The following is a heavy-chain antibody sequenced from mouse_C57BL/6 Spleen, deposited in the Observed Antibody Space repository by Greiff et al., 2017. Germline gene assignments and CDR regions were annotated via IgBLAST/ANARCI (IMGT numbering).Heavy chain of an antibody. J-gene: IGHJ3*01. Sequence: QVQLQQPGAELVKPGASVKMSCKASGYTFTSYWITWVKQRPGQGLEWIGDIYPGSGSTNYNEKFKSKATLTVDTSSRTAYMQLSSLTSADSAVYYCARRGTAWFAYWGQGTLVTVSA. D-gene: IGHD1-1*02. V-gene: IGHV1-55*01. CDR3: ARRGTAWFAY. CDR1: GYTFTSYW. CDR2: IYPGSGST.